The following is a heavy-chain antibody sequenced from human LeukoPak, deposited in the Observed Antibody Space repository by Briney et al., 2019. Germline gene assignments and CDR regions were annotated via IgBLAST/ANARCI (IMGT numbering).Heavy chain of an antibody. D-gene: IGHD6-13*01. J-gene: IGHJ6*02. CDR3: ARRGGSSWYSYYYGMDV. CDR2: IYYSGST. V-gene: IGHV4-39*07. Sequence: PSETLSLTCTVSGGSISSSSYYWGWIRQPPGKGLEWIGSIYYSGSTYYNPSLKSRVTISVDTSKNQFSLKLSSVTAADTAVYYCARRGGSSWYSYYYGMDVWGQGITVTVSS. CDR1: GGSISSSSYY.